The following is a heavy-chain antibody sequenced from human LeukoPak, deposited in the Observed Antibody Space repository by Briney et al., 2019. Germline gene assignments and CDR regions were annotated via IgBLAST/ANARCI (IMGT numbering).Heavy chain of an antibody. Sequence: PSETLSLTCTVSGYSISSGYYWSWIRQPPGKGLEWIGYIYYSGSTNYNPSLKSRVTISVDTSKNQFSLKLSSVTAADTAVYYCARATWRVGATFDYWGQGTLVTVSS. CDR3: ARATWRVGATFDY. CDR1: GYSISSGYY. J-gene: IGHJ4*02. D-gene: IGHD1-26*01. V-gene: IGHV4-61*01. CDR2: IYYSGST.